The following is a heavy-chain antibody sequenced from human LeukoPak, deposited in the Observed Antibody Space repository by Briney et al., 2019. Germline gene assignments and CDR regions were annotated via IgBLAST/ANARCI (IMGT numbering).Heavy chain of an antibody. CDR2: VNQDGSER. CDR1: GFTFSNYW. V-gene: IGHV3-7*01. Sequence: GGSLRLSCAAPGFTFSNYWMTWVRQAPGKGLEWVANVNQDGSERYYVNSVRGRFTISRDNAKNSLDLQMNSLRAEDTALYFCAEANAMDVWGQGTTVTVSS. CDR3: AEANAMDV. J-gene: IGHJ6*02.